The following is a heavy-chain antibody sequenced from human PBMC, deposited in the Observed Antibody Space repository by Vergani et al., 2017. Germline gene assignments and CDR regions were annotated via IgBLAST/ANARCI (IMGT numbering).Heavy chain of an antibody. D-gene: IGHD3-10*01. Sequence: EVQLVESGGGLVQPGRSLRLSCAASGVTFDDYAMHWVRQAPGKGLEWVSGISWNSGCIGYADSVKGRVTISRDNAKNSLYLQMSSLSAEDTALYYCAKLGREGSYFDYWGQGTLVTVSS. CDR3: AKLGREGSYFDY. CDR1: GVTFDDYA. J-gene: IGHJ4*02. V-gene: IGHV3-9*01. CDR2: ISWNSGCI.